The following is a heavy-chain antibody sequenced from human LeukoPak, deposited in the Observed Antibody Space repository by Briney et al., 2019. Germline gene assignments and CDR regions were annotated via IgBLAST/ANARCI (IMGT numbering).Heavy chain of an antibody. CDR1: GYTFTGYY. V-gene: IGHV1-2*02. J-gene: IGHJ4*02. CDR3: ASAVIAVAGTAPFDY. Sequence: ASVKVSCKASGYTFTGYYMHWVRQAPGQGLEWMGWINPNSGGTNYAQKFQGRVTMTRDTSISTAYMELSRLRSDDTAVYYCASAVIAVAGTAPFDYWGQGTLVTVSS. D-gene: IGHD6-19*01. CDR2: INPNSGGT.